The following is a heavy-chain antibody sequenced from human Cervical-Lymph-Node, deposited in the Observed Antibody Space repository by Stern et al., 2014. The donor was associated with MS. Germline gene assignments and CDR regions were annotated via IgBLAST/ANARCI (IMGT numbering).Heavy chain of an antibody. CDR1: GFSLSTDGMR. Sequence: QVPLKESGPALVKPTQTLTLTCTFSGFSLSTDGMRVSWIRQPPGKALEWLARIDWDDDKFYSTSLKTSLTISKDTSKNQVVLTMANMDPVDTATYYCARSSWNDPYAMDVWGQGTTVTVSS. D-gene: IGHD1-1*01. CDR2: IDWDDDK. CDR3: ARSSWNDPYAMDV. J-gene: IGHJ6*02. V-gene: IGHV2-70*04.